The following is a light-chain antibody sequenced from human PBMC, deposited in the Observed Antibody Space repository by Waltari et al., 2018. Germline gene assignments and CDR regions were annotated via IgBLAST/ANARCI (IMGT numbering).Light chain of an antibody. CDR1: SSDVGGYNY. Sequence: QSALTQPPSASGSPGQSVTISCTGTSSDVGGYNYVSWYQQHPGKAPKLMIYEVSKRPSGVPGRFSGSKSGTPASRTVSGLQAEDEADYYCSSYAGSNNLVFGGGTKLTVL. CDR2: EVS. CDR3: SSYAGSNNLV. V-gene: IGLV2-8*01. J-gene: IGLJ2*01.